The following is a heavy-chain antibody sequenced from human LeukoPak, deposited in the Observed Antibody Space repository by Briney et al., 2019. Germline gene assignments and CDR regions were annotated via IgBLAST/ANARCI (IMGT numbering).Heavy chain of an antibody. CDR2: IIPILGIA. V-gene: IGHV1-69*04. CDR1: GYTFTSYG. D-gene: IGHD2-2*01. Sequence: ASVKVSCKASGYTFTSYGISWVRQAPGHGLEWMGRIIPILGIANYAQKFQGRVTITADKSTSTAYMELSSLRSEDTAVYYCARGGYCSSTSCYSRPLDYWGQGTLVTVSS. J-gene: IGHJ4*02. CDR3: ARGGYCSSTSCYSRPLDY.